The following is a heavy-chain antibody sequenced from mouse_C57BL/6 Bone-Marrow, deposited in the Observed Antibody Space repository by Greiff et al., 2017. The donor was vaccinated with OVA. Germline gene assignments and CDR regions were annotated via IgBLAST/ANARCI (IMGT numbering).Heavy chain of an antibody. Sequence: QVQLQQSGAELVRPGASVKLSCKASGYTFTSYGISWVKQRPGQGLEWIGKIYPRSGNTYYNEKFKGKATLTADKSSSTAYMELRSLTSEDSAVYFCGGYARWYFDDWGKGTTVTVSS. J-gene: IGHJ1*03. D-gene: IGHD3-1*01. CDR3: GGYARWYFDD. CDR2: IYPRSGNT. V-gene: IGHV1-81*01. CDR1: GYTFTSYG.